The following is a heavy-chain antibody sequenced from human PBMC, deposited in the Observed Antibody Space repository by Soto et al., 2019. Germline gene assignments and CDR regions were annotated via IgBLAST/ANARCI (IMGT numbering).Heavy chain of an antibody. J-gene: IGHJ4*02. D-gene: IGHD3-3*01. CDR1: DFTFSNAW. CDR3: TTGVQDFWSGYYSFDY. CDR2: IKSKTDGGTT. Sequence: SLRLSCAASDFTFSNAWINWVRQAPGKGLEWVGRIKSKTDGGTTDYAAPVKGRFTISRDDSKNTLYLQMNSLKTEDTAVYYCTTGVQDFWSGYYSFDYWGQGTLVTVSS. V-gene: IGHV3-15*07.